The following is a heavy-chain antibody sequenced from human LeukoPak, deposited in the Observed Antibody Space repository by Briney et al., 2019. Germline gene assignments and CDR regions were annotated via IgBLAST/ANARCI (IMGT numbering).Heavy chain of an antibody. V-gene: IGHV3-53*01. D-gene: IGHD2-15*01. CDR1: GFNVSSNY. CDR3: ARGGAQGYHLPY. CDR2: IYSGGST. J-gene: IGHJ4*02. Sequence: GGSLRLSCAAPGFNVSSNYMSWVRQAPRKGLEWVSVIYSGGSTYYADSVKGRFTISRDNSKNTLYLQMNSLRAEDTAVYYCARGGAQGYHLPYWGQGTRVTVSS.